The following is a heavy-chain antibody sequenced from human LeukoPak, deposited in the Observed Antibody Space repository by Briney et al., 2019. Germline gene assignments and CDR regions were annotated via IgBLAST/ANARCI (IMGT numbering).Heavy chain of an antibody. J-gene: IGHJ3*02. Sequence: GGSLRLSCAASGFTFSSYGMSWVRQAPGKGLEWVSSISSSSSYIYYADSVKGRFTISRDNSKNTLYLQMNSLRADDTAVYYCAKDPGYDILTGYYKGAFDIWGQGTMVTVSS. D-gene: IGHD3-9*01. CDR1: GFTFSSYG. CDR3: AKDPGYDILTGYYKGAFDI. V-gene: IGHV3-21*01. CDR2: ISSSSSYI.